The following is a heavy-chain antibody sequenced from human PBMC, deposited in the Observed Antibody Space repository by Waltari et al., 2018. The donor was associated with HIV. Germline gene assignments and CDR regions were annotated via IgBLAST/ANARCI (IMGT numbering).Heavy chain of an antibody. CDR3: VKDSGRAADVFDL. V-gene: IGHV3-23*01. D-gene: IGHD3-10*01. J-gene: IGHJ3*01. CDR2: IRGGGET. CDR1: GFIFTDFA. Sequence: QLLESGGGLVEPGGSLRLSCAASGFIFTDFAMDWVRQAPGKWLEWVASIRGGGETFYADSVKGRFTISRDNSKNTLYLQMNSLRADDAAVYYCVKDSGRAADVFDLWGQGTMVTVSS.